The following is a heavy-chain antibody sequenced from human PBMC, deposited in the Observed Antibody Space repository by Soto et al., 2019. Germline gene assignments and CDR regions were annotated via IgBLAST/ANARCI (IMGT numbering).Heavy chain of an antibody. CDR3: AGHAGYSYLDAFDI. D-gene: IGHD5-18*01. J-gene: IGHJ3*02. CDR1: GFTFSDYY. V-gene: IGHV3-11*01. Sequence: PGGSLRLSCAASGFTFSDYYMSWIRQAPGKGLEWVSYISSSGSTIYYADSVKGRFTISRDNAKNSLYLQMNSLRAEDTAVYYCAGHAGYSYLDAFDIWGQGTMVTVSS. CDR2: ISSSGSTI.